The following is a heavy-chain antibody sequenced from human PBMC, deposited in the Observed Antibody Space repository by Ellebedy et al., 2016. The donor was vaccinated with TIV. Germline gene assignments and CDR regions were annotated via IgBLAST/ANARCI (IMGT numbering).Heavy chain of an antibody. J-gene: IGHJ5*02. Sequence: SQTLSLTCAISGDSVSSTSAAWHWIRQSPSGGLEWLGRTYYRSKWNNDYAVSVKSRRTINPDTSKSQFSLQLNSVTTEDTAVYNCARGVDWFDPWGQGTLVTVSS. CDR1: GDSVSSTSAA. D-gene: IGHD3-3*01. CDR3: ARGVDWFDP. V-gene: IGHV6-1*01. CDR2: TYYRSKWNN.